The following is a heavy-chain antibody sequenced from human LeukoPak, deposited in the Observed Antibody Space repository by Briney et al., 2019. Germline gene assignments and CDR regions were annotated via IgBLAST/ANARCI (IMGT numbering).Heavy chain of an antibody. J-gene: IGHJ4*02. CDR2: INHSGST. CDR3: ARGPPPLYYYDSSGYWTFDY. CDR1: GGSFSGYY. Sequence: ASETLSLTCAVYGGSFSGYYWSWIRQPPGKGLEWIGEINHSGSTNYNPSLKSRVTISVDTSKNQFSLKLSSVTAADTAVYYCARGPPPLYYYDSSGYWTFDYWGQGTLVTVSS. D-gene: IGHD3-22*01. V-gene: IGHV4-34*01.